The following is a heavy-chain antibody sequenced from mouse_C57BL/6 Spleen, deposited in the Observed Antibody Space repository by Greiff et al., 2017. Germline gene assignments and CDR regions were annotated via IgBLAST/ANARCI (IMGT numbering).Heavy chain of an antibody. V-gene: IGHV5-15*01. Sequence: EVHLVESGGGLVQPGGSLKLSCAASGFTFSDYGMAWVRQAPRKGPEWVAFISNLAYSIYYADTVTGRVTISRENAKNTLYLEMSSLRSEDTAMYYCARQGAVVARDWYFDVWGTGTTVTVSS. CDR3: ARQGAVVARDWYFDV. D-gene: IGHD1-1*01. CDR1: GFTFSDYG. CDR2: ISNLAYSI. J-gene: IGHJ1*03.